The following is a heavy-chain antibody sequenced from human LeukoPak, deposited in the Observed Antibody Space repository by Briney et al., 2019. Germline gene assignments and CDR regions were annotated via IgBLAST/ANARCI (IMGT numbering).Heavy chain of an antibody. Sequence: PGRSLRLSCAASGFTFSSYAMYWVRQAPGKGLEWVAAISYDGSNKYYADSVKGRFPISRDNSKNTLYLQMNSLRAEDTAVYYCARGAPPDYWGQGTLVTVSS. V-gene: IGHV3-30-3*01. CDR2: ISYDGSNK. CDR1: GFTFSSYA. CDR3: ARGAPPDY. J-gene: IGHJ4*02.